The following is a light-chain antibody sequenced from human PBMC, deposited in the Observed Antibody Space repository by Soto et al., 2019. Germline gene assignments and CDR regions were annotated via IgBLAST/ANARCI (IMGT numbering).Light chain of an antibody. CDR2: GAS. CDR1: QSVSSN. CDR3: QQYNNWLGT. Sequence: EIVMTQSPATLSVSPGDRATLSCRASQSVSSNLDWYHQKPGQAPRLLIYGASPRATGIPARFSGSESGKEFTLTISSLQSEYFAVYYCQQYNNWLGTFGQGTKVEIK. J-gene: IGKJ1*01. V-gene: IGKV3D-15*01.